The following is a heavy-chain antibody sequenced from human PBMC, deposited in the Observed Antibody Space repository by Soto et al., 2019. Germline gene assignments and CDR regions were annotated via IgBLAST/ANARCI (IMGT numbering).Heavy chain of an antibody. D-gene: IGHD5-18*01. CDR3: ARGTRYTYGYPLDY. J-gene: IGHJ4*02. CDR1: GGSFSGYY. V-gene: IGHV4-34*01. CDR2: INHGGDT. Sequence: QVQLQQWGAGLLKPSETLSLTCAVYGGSFSGYYWSWIRQPPGKGLEGIGEINHGGDTSYNPSLKGRVTISEDTSKKQLSLRLSSVTAADTAVYYCARGTRYTYGYPLDYWGQGTLVTVSS.